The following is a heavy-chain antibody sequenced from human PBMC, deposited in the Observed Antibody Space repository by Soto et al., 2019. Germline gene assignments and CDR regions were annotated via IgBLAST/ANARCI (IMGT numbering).Heavy chain of an antibody. CDR3: ATDIKHYYDSSGRPDY. J-gene: IGHJ4*02. CDR1: GFTFSTYG. D-gene: IGHD3-22*01. CDR2: ISSSSTTI. Sequence: EVQLVESGGGLVQPGGSLRLSCAASGFTFSTYGMNWVRQAPVKGLEWVSFISSSSTTIYYADSVRGRVTISRDNAKNSLYLKMNSLRAEDTAVYYCATDIKHYYDSSGRPDYWGQGTLVTVSS. V-gene: IGHV3-48*01.